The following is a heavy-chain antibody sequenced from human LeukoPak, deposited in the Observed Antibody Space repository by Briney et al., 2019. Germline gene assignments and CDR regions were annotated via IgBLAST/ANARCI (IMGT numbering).Heavy chain of an antibody. D-gene: IGHD4-17*01. CDR2: ISGSGSGGST. V-gene: IGHV3-23*01. Sequence: GGSLRLSCAASGFTFSSSAMSWVRQAPGKGLEWVSNISGSGSGGSTYYADSVKGRFTISRDNSKNTLYLQMNSLRAEDTAVYYCARDRLHYGEYEKTFDYWGQGTLVTVSS. J-gene: IGHJ4*02. CDR1: GFTFSSSA. CDR3: ARDRLHYGEYEKTFDY.